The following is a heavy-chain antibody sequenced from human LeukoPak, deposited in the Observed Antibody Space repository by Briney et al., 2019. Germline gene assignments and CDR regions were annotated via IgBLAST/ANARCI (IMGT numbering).Heavy chain of an antibody. V-gene: IGHV1-8*01. CDR2: MNPNSGNT. Sequence: ASVKVSCKASGYTFTSYDINWVRQATGQGLEWMGWMNPNSGNTGYAQKFQGRVTMTRNTSISTAYMELSSLRSEDTAVYYCARTQGGWYGYYYGMDVWGQGTTVTVSS. CDR3: ARTQGGWYGYYYGMDV. CDR1: GYTFTSYD. J-gene: IGHJ6*02. D-gene: IGHD2-15*01.